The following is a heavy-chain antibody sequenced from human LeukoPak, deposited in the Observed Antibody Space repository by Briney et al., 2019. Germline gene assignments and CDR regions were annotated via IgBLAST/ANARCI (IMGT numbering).Heavy chain of an antibody. Sequence: PGGSLRLSCAASGITLTACWVSWVRQAPGKGLEWVAHISRDGRDKYYVDSVKGRFTISRDNAKNSLSVQMNSLRAEDTAVYYCAKVPLNCGGDCYAYFDYWGQGTLVTVSS. CDR3: AKVPLNCGGDCYAYFDY. CDR2: ISRDGRDK. J-gene: IGHJ4*02. CDR1: GITLTACW. D-gene: IGHD2-21*02. V-gene: IGHV3-7*03.